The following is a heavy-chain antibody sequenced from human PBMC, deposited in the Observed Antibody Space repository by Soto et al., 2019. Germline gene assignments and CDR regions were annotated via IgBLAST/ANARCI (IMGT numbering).Heavy chain of an antibody. CDR3: ASNGGIAAAGTGYYYGMDV. V-gene: IGHV3-33*01. D-gene: IGHD6-13*01. Sequence: GGSLRLSCAASGFTFSSYGMHWVRQAPGKGLEWVAVIWYDGSNKYYADSVKGRFTISRDNSKNTLYLQMNSLRAEDTAVYYCASNGGIAAAGTGYYYGMDVWGQGTTVTVSS. J-gene: IGHJ6*02. CDR2: IWYDGSNK. CDR1: GFTFSSYG.